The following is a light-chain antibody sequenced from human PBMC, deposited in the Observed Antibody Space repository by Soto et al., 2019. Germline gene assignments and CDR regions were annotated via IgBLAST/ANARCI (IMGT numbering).Light chain of an antibody. CDR2: AAS. Sequence: DIQMTQSPSSLSASVGDRVTITCRASRYIRSDLSWYQQRPGQAPKVLIYAASSLQSGVPSRFSGSGSGTDFTLTISCLQSEDFATYYCQQYYSYSWTFGQGTKVDIK. CDR1: RYIRSD. J-gene: IGKJ1*01. V-gene: IGKV1-17*01. CDR3: QQYYSYSWT.